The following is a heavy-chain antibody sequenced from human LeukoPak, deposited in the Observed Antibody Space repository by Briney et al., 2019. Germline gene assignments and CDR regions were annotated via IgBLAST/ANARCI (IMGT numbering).Heavy chain of an antibody. CDR3: ARGRDIVVVPAAIWFDP. Sequence: PSETLSLTCAVSGGSISSSNWWSWVRQPPGKGLEWIGEIYHSGSTNYNPSLKSRVTISVDKSKNQFSLKLSSVTAADTAVYYCARGRDIVVVPAAIWFDPWGQGTLVTVSS. CDR2: IYHSGST. D-gene: IGHD2-2*01. J-gene: IGHJ5*02. CDR1: GGSISSSNW. V-gene: IGHV4-4*02.